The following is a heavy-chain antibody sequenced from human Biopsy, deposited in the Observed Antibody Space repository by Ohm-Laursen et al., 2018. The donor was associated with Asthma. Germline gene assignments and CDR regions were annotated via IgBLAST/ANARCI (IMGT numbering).Heavy chain of an antibody. CDR3: GRERSYMVDY. V-gene: IGHV3-33*01. CDR2: IWFDGSNK. Sequence: SLRLSCSASGFTFGSYGLHWVRQAPATGLEWVADIWFDGSNKHYADSVKGRFTITRDNSKNTLYLQMNSLRAEDTALYYCGRERSYMVDYWGQGTLVIVSS. CDR1: GFTFGSYG. D-gene: IGHD3-10*01. J-gene: IGHJ4*02.